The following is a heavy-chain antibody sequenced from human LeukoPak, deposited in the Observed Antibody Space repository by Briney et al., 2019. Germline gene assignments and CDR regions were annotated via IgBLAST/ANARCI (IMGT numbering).Heavy chain of an antibody. CDR3: TRDDYYGSGSYSYGMDV. CDR2: IRSKAYGGTT. D-gene: IGHD3-10*01. Sequence: PGGSLRLSCTASGFTFGDYAMSWFRQAPGKGLEWVGFIRSKAYGGTTEYAASVKGRFTISRDDSKSIAYLQMNSLKTEDTAVYYCTRDDYYGSGSYSYGMDVWGQGTTVTVSS. CDR1: GFTFGDYA. J-gene: IGHJ6*02. V-gene: IGHV3-49*03.